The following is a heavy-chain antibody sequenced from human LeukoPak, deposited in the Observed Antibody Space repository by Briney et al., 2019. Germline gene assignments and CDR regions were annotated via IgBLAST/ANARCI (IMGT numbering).Heavy chain of an antibody. J-gene: IGHJ4*02. CDR3: ARDFGYASGTYMVY. CDR1: GFTFSNYA. V-gene: IGHV3-30*04. D-gene: IGHD1-26*01. Sequence: HTGGSLRLSCEASGFTFSNYAMQWVRQAPGRGLEWVAVISSDGRKPYYADAVKGRFPISRDNSKNTVYMQMNGLRAEDTAMYYCARDFGYASGTYMVYWGQGTLVTVSS. CDR2: ISSDGRKP.